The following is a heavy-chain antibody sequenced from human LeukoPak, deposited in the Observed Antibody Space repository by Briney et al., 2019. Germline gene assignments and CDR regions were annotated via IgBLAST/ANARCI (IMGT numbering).Heavy chain of an antibody. J-gene: IGHJ4*02. CDR3: AKDVPAAYFDF. CDR1: GFSFSDYG. CDR2: VRSDGSIE. V-gene: IGHV3-30*02. Sequence: GGSLRLSCAASGFSFSDYGMHWVRQAPGKGLEWVAFVRSDGSIEYYADSVKGRFTISRDNSKSTLYLQIYSLRAEDTAAYYCAKDVPAAYFDFWGQGTLVTVSS. D-gene: IGHD2-2*01.